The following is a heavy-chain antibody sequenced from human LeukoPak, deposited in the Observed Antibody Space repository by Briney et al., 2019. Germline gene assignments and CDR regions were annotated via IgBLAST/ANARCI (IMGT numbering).Heavy chain of an antibody. V-gene: IGHV1-18*01. J-gene: IGHJ4*02. CDR1: GYTFTSYG. CDR2: ISAYNGNT. CDR3: ARDGYCSGGSCYFLSPFDY. Sequence: GASVKDSCKASGYTFTSYGISWVRQAPGQGLECMVWISAYNGNTNYAQKLQGRVTMTTDTSTSTAYMELRSLRSDDTAVYYCARDGYCSGGSCYFLSPFDYWGQGTLVTVSS. D-gene: IGHD2-15*01.